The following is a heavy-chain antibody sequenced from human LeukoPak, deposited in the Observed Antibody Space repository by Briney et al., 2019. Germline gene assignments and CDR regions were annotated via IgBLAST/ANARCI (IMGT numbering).Heavy chain of an antibody. Sequence: ASVKVSCKASGYTFTSYGISWVRQAPGQGLEWMGWISAYNGNTNYAQKLQGRVTMTTDTPTSTAYMELRSLRSDDTAVYYCARGDYYDSSGYLDYWGQGTLVTVSS. CDR3: ARGDYYDSSGYLDY. V-gene: IGHV1-18*01. CDR1: GYTFTSYG. J-gene: IGHJ4*02. D-gene: IGHD3-22*01. CDR2: ISAYNGNT.